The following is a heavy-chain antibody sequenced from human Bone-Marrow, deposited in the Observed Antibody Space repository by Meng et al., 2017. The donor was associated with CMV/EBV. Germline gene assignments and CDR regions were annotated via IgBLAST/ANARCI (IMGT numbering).Heavy chain of an antibody. Sequence: SQTRSLTCAVYGEYFSDYYWTWIRQPPGKGLEWIGEVSHSGSGKYNPSLKSRVTISVDTSKNQFSLKLSSVTAADTAVYYCARAYSSAGYDFWSGYSYYFDYWGQGTLVTVSS. CDR1: GEYFSDYY. V-gene: IGHV4-34*01. CDR2: VSHSGSG. J-gene: IGHJ4*02. CDR3: ARAYSSAGYDFWSGYSYYFDY. D-gene: IGHD3-3*01.